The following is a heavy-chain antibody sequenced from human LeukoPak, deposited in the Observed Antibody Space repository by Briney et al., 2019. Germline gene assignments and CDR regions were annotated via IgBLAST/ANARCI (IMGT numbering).Heavy chain of an antibody. D-gene: IGHD3-10*01. CDR2: ISSGSTI. CDR1: RFTFTSYE. CDR3: ARNRYGSSYDAFDI. V-gene: IGHV3-48*03. J-gene: IGHJ3*02. Sequence: QPGGSLRLSCAASRFTFTSYEMNWVRQAPGKGLEWVSYISSGSTIYYADSVKGRFTISRDNAKNSLYLRMNSLRAEDTAVYYCARNRYGSSYDAFDIWGQGTMVTVSS.